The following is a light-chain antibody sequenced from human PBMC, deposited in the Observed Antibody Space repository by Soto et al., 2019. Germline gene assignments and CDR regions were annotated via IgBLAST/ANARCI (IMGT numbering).Light chain of an antibody. CDR1: SSDVGIYNL. Sequence: QSALTQPASVSGSPGQSITISCTGTSSDVGIYNLVSWYQQYPGKAPKLMIFEASKRPSGVSNRFSGSKSGNTASLTISGLQADDEAYYFCCSYAGSSTYVFGSGTKLTVL. CDR3: CSYAGSSTYV. V-gene: IGLV2-23*01. J-gene: IGLJ1*01. CDR2: EAS.